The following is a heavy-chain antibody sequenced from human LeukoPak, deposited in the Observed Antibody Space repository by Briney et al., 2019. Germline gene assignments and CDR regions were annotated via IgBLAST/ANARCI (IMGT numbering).Heavy chain of an antibody. V-gene: IGHV3-21*01. CDR2: ISHSSSYI. Sequence: GGSLRLSCAASGFTFTSYGMTWVRQAPGKGLEWVSSISHSSSYIYYADSVKGRFTISRDNAKNSLYLQMNSLRAEDTAVYYCARDSIAAAGSFDYWGQGTLVTVSS. J-gene: IGHJ4*02. CDR3: ARDSIAAAGSFDY. CDR1: GFTFTSYG. D-gene: IGHD6-13*01.